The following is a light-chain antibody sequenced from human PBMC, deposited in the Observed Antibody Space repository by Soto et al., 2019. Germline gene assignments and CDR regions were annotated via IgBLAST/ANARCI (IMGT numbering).Light chain of an antibody. V-gene: IGLV1-40*01. Sequence: QSALTQPPSVSGAPGQRVTISCTGSSSNIGAGYDVHWYQQLPGTAPKLLIYGNSNRPSGVPDRFSGSKSGTSASLAITGLQAVDEAAYSCQSYDSSLSGSNVVFGGGTKLTVL. CDR1: SSNIGAGYD. CDR3: QSYDSSLSGSNVV. CDR2: GNS. J-gene: IGLJ2*01.